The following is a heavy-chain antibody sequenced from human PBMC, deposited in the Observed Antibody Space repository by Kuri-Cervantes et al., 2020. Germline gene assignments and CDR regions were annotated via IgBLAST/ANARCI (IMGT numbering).Heavy chain of an antibody. V-gene: IGHV4-31*03. Sequence: SETLSLTCTVSGGSISSGGYYWSWIRQHPGKGLEWIGYIYYSGSTYYNPSLKSRVTISVDTSKNQFSLKLSSVTAADTAVYYCARGRGYYYGSGSYCIFDYWGQGTLVTVSS. J-gene: IGHJ4*02. CDR1: GGSISSGGYY. CDR2: IYYSGST. CDR3: ARGRGYYYGSGSYCIFDY. D-gene: IGHD3-10*01.